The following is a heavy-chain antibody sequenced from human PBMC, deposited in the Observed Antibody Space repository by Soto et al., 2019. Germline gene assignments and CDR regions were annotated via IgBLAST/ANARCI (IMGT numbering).Heavy chain of an antibody. CDR1: GFTFSSYA. CDR3: ASEICGYSDSYFVGFCGIDV. V-gene: IGHV3-30-3*01. D-gene: IGHD5-18*01. CDR2: ISYDGSNK. J-gene: IGHJ6*02. Sequence: QVQLVESGGGVVQPGRALRRSCAASGFTFSSYAMHWVRQAPGKGLEWVAVISYDGSNKYYADSVKGRFTISRDNSKNTLYLQMNSLRAEDTAVYYCASEICGYSDSYFVGFCGIDVWGQGTTVTVSS.